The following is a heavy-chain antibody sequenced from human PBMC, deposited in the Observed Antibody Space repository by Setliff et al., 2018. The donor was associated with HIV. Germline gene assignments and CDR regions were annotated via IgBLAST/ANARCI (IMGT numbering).Heavy chain of an antibody. V-gene: IGHV1-46*01. D-gene: IGHD3-9*01. CDR3: VRQDILTSYYMFDY. Sequence: ASVKVSCKASGYSFTSYYIHWVRQAPGQGLEWLGTVNPSTGRTTYAQSFQGRVAMTRDSSTNTVYMELSRLTSDDTAVYYCVRQDILTSYYMFDYWGQGTLVTVSS. J-gene: IGHJ4*02. CDR1: GYSFTSYY. CDR2: VNPSTGRT.